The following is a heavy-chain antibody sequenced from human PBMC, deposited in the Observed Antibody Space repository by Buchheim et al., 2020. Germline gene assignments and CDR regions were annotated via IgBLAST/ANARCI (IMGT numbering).Heavy chain of an antibody. CDR2: ITGDGSDI. D-gene: IGHD2-15*01. V-gene: IGHV3-74*01. J-gene: IGHJ4*02. Sequence: EVQLVESGGGLVQPGGSLRLSCAASGFTFSNYRVHWVRQVPGKGLVWVSRITGDGSDIVYADSVKGRFTISRDNAKNTLYLQMDSIRAEDTAVYYCTRDGGNGGVFDYWGQGTL. CDR1: GFTFSNYR. CDR3: TRDGGNGGVFDY.